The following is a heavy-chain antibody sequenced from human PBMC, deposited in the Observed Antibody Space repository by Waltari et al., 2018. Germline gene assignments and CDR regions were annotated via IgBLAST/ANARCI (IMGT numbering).Heavy chain of an antibody. CDR2: ITDNENP. J-gene: IGHJ4*02. V-gene: IGHV1-3*01. CDR1: GYTVFAYP. D-gene: IGHD3-10*01. CDR3: ASGRERSYGSANYYQLDY. Sequence: VQLVQSGAEMKKPGASVTLSCMASGYTVFAYPIHWVRQAPGQRLEWMGWITDNENPKDSQAFQGRVTSTGDRSAGTTDSDLSSLRSEDTAVYYCASGRERSYGSANYYQLDYWGQGTLVTVSS.